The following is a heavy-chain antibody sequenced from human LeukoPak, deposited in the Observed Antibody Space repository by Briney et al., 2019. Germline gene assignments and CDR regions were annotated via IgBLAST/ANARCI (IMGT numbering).Heavy chain of an antibody. CDR2: IYHSGST. CDR3: ARFGLGFGGVIVRSFDY. CDR1: GYSISSGYY. D-gene: IGHD3-16*02. V-gene: IGHV4-38-2*01. Sequence: SETLSLTCAVSGYSISSGYYWGWIRQPPGKGLEWIGSIYHSGSTYYNPSLKSRVTISVDTSKNQFSLKLSSVSAADTAVYYCARFGLGFGGVIVRSFDYWGQGTLVTVSS. J-gene: IGHJ4*02.